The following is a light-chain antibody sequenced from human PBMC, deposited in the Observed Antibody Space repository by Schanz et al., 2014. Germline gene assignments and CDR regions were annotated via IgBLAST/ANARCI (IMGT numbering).Light chain of an antibody. J-gene: IGLJ3*02. Sequence: QSALTQPRSVSGSPGQSVSISCTGTSSGVGDLNYVSWYQQLPGKAPRLLIYDINKRPSGVPDRFSGSKSGNTASLTISGLQAEDEADYYCSSYTSTTTPRVFGGGTKLTVL. CDR1: SSGVGDLNY. V-gene: IGLV2-11*01. CDR2: DIN. CDR3: SSYTSTTTPRV.